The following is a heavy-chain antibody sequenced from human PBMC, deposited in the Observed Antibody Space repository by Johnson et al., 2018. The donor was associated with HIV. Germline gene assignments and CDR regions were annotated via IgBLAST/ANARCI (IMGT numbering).Heavy chain of an antibody. V-gene: IGHV3-66*04. Sequence: MQLVESGGNLVQPGGSLRLSCAASGFTVSSNYMSWVRQAPGKGLEWVSVIYSGGSTYYADSVKGRFTISRDNSKHTLYLQMNSLRAEDTAVYYCARRDDLLNGAFDICGTGTMVSVTS. CDR2: IYSGGST. D-gene: IGHD3-16*01. J-gene: IGHJ3*02. CDR3: ARRDDLLNGAFDI. CDR1: GFTVSSNY.